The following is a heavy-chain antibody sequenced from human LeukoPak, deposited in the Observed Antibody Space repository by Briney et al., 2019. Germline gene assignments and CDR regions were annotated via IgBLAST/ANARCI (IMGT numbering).Heavy chain of an antibody. J-gene: IGHJ3*02. Sequence: QSGGSLRLSCAASGFTFSSYGMSWVRQAPGKGLEWVSGISWNSGSIGYADSVKGRFTISRDNAKNSLYLQMNSLRAEDMALYYCAKDASGSYQDGAFDIWGQGTMVTVSS. CDR2: ISWNSGSI. CDR1: GFTFSSYG. CDR3: AKDASGSYQDGAFDI. D-gene: IGHD3-10*01. V-gene: IGHV3-9*03.